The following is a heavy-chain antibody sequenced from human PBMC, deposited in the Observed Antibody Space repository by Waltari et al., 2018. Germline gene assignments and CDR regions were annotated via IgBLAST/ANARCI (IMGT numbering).Heavy chain of an antibody. D-gene: IGHD2-21*01. Sequence: EVHLVESGGGLVQPGGSLRLSCAASGFTFSSYSMNWVRQAPGKGLEWVAYIHSGGTVRNDADPVKGRFTISRDNAENSLYLQMNDLRAEDTSLYYCARDRRAGDGYNDFDYWGQGTLVTVSS. V-gene: IGHV3-48*01. CDR2: IHSGGTVR. CDR1: GFTFSSYS. J-gene: IGHJ4*02. CDR3: ARDRRAGDGYNDFDY.